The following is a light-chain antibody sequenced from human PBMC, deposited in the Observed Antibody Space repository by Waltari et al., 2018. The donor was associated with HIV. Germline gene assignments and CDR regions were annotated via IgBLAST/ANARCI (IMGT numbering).Light chain of an antibody. CDR3: QAWGSSTSGV. V-gene: IGLV3-1*01. CDR1: ELGDKY. J-gene: IGLJ2*01. CDR2: QDN. Sequence: SYEVTQPPSVAVSPGQTASITCSGNELGDKYTCWYQQKPGQSPLLVIYQDNKRPSGIPARFSASSSGHTATLTLSGTLPMDEADYYCQAWGSSTSGVFGRGTRLTVL.